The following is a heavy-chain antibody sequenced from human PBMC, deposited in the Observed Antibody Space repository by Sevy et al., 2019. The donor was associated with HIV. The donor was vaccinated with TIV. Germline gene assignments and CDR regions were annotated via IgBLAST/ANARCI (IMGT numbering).Heavy chain of an antibody. CDR2: IYSGGST. D-gene: IGHD5-18*01. J-gene: IGHJ4*02. V-gene: IGHV3-53*01. CDR3: ARGEGYSYGSFDY. CDR1: GFTVSSNY. Sequence: GGSLRLSCAASGFTVSSNYMSWVRQAPGKGLEWVSVIYSGGSTYYADTGKGRFTITRANSKNTLYLQMNSLRAEDTAVYYCARGEGYSYGSFDYWGQGTLVTVSS.